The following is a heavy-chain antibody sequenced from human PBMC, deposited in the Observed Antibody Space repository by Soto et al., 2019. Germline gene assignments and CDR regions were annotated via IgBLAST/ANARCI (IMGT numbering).Heavy chain of an antibody. CDR1: GGSISSYY. V-gene: IGHV4-59*08. Sequence: PSETLSLTCTVSGGSISSYYWSWIRQPPGKGLEWIGNIYYSGSTNYNPSLKSRVTISVDTSKNQFSLKLSSVTAADTAVYYCARRYSSGFDFWGQGTLVTVSS. J-gene: IGHJ4*02. D-gene: IGHD6-19*01. CDR2: IYYSGST. CDR3: ARRYSSGFDF.